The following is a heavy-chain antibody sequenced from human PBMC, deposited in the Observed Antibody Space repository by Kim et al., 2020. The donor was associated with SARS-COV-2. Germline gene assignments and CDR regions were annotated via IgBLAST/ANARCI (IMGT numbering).Heavy chain of an antibody. CDR1: GDSVSSNSAA. D-gene: IGHD6-19*01. V-gene: IGHV6-1*01. Sequence: SQTLSLSCAISGDSVSSNSAAWNWIRQSPSRGLEWLGRTYYRSKWYNDYAVSVKSRITINPDTSKNQFSLQLNSVTPEDTAVYYCARAQGSPYSSGWQVFDYWGQGTLVTVSS. CDR3: ARAQGSPYSSGWQVFDY. CDR2: TYYRSKWYN. J-gene: IGHJ4*02.